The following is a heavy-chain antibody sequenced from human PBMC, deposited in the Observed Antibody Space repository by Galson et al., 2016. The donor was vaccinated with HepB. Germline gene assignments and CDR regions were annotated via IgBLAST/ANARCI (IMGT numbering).Heavy chain of an antibody. D-gene: IGHD4-17*01. Sequence: SLRLSCAASGFTVSSKYMSWVRQAPGKGLEWVSVIHTGGSTYYSESVKGRFTISRDNSKNTLDMQMNSLKTEETAGYYCTTDVGMTTVTNLREDYYGMDVWGQATTVTVS. CDR2: IHTGGST. J-gene: IGHJ6*02. V-gene: IGHV3-53*01. CDR3: TTDVGMTTVTNLREDYYGMDV. CDR1: GFTVSSKY.